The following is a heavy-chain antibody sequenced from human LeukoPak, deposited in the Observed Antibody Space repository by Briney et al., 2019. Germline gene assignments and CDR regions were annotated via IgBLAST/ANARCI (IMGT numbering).Heavy chain of an antibody. D-gene: IGHD3-22*01. CDR3: AVTIGDSSGYRFDY. Sequence: ASVKVSCKASGYTFTGYYMHWVRQAPGQGLEWMGWINPNSGGTNYAQKFQGRVTMTTDTSTSTAYMELRSLRSDDTAVYYCAVTIGDSSGYRFDYWGQGTLVTVSS. CDR2: INPNSGGT. V-gene: IGHV1-2*02. CDR1: GYTFTGYY. J-gene: IGHJ4*02.